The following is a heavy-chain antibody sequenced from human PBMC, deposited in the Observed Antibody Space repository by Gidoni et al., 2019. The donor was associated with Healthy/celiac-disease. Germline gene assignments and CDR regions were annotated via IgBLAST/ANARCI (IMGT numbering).Heavy chain of an antibody. J-gene: IGHJ3*02. Sequence: EVQPLESGGGLVQPGGSLRLSCAASGFTFSSYAMSWVRQAPGKGREWVSAISGSGGSTYYAESVKGRFTIARDNSKNTLYLQMNSLRAEDTAVYYCAKYGIAAAGGAFDIWGQGTMVTVSS. CDR2: ISGSGGST. V-gene: IGHV3-23*01. CDR1: GFTFSSYA. CDR3: AKYGIAAAGGAFDI. D-gene: IGHD6-13*01.